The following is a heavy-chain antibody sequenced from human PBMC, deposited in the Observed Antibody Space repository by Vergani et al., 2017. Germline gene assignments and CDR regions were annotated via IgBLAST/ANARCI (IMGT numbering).Heavy chain of an antibody. Sequence: EVQLVESGGVVVQPGGSLRLSCAASGFTFDDYTMHWVRQAPGKGLEWVSLISWDGGSTYYADSVKGRFTISRDNSKNSLYLQMNSLRTEDTALYYCAKDIGCGDDFDWFPDYWGQGTLVTVSS. J-gene: IGHJ4*02. CDR1: GFTFDDYT. V-gene: IGHV3-43*01. D-gene: IGHD3-9*01. CDR3: AKDIGCGDDFDWFPDY. CDR2: ISWDGGST.